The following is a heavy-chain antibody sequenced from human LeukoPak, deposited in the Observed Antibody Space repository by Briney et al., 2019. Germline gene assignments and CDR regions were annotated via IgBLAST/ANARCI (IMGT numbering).Heavy chain of an antibody. V-gene: IGHV4-59*01. J-gene: IGHJ3*02. CDR1: GGSISSYY. CDR2: IYYSGST. D-gene: IGHD2-15*01. CDR3: ARFPSFYDLSGAANAFDI. Sequence: SETLSLTCAVSGGSISSYYWSWIRQPPGKGLEWIGYIYYSGSTSYNPSLKSRVTISVDTSKNQFSLKLRSVTAADTAVYYCARFPSFYDLSGAANAFDIWGQGTMVIVSS.